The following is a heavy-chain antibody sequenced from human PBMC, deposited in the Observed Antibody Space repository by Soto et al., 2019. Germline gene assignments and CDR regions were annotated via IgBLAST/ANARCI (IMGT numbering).Heavy chain of an antibody. Sequence: SETLSLTCTVSGGSISSYYWSWIRQPPGKGLEWIGYIYYSGSTNYNPSLKSRVTISVGTSKNQFSLKLSSVTAADTAVYYCARDLLPYGYSSSWPDAFEILGQGTMVTGSS. CDR3: ARDLLPYGYSSSWPDAFEI. CDR1: GGSISSYY. V-gene: IGHV4-59*01. J-gene: IGHJ3*02. D-gene: IGHD6-13*01. CDR2: IYYSGST.